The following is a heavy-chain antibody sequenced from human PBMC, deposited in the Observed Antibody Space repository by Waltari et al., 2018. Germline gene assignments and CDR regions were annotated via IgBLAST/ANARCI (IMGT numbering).Heavy chain of an antibody. CDR3: ARGGFGSGSYYKANFYGMDV. V-gene: IGHV3-21*02. J-gene: IGHJ6*02. Sequence: EVQLVESGGGLVPPGGSRRLSCAASGLAFSPYSMNSGRQAPGKGLEWVSSISAQGNYIYDADSVKGRFTISRDNAKNSLFLQMDSLRAEDTAVYYCARGGFGSGSYYKANFYGMDVWGQGTTVTVSS. D-gene: IGHD3-10*01. CDR1: GLAFSPYS. CDR2: ISAQGNYI.